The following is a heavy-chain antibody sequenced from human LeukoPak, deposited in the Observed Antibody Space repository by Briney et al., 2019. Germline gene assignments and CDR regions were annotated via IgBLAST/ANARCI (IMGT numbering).Heavy chain of an antibody. Sequence: ASVKVSCKACRGTFSSYAISWVRQAPGQGLEWMGVSIPIFGTANYAQKFQGRVTITADKSTSTAYMELSSLRSEDTAVYYCARSTDYGSATLFDPWRQGTLVTVSS. J-gene: IGHJ5*02. CDR3: ARSTDYGSATLFDP. V-gene: IGHV1-69*06. CDR2: SIPIFGTA. CDR1: RGTFSSYA. D-gene: IGHD3-10*01.